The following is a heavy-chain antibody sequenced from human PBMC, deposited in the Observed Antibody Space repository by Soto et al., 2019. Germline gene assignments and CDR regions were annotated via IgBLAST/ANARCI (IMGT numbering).Heavy chain of an antibody. D-gene: IGHD3-10*01. V-gene: IGHV4-31*03. CDR3: ARALYYCGSGSYSQTFDD. CDR2: IYYSGST. CDR1: GGTISSGGYY. Sequence: PSETLSLTCTVSGGTISSGGYYWSGIRQHPGKGLEWIGYIYYSGSTYYNPSLKSRVTISVDTSKNQFSLKLSSVTAADTAVYYCARALYYCGSGSYSQTFDDWGQGTLVTVSS. J-gene: IGHJ4*02.